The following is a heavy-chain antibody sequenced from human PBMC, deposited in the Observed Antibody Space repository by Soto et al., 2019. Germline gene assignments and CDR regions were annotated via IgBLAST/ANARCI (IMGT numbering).Heavy chain of an antibody. CDR1: GFSFSSYG. Sequence: EVQLVESGGALVQPGESLRLSCAASGFSFSSYGMHWVRQAPGKGLEYVSAITSNGGSAYYTDSVKGRFTISRDNSKNTLYLQMGSLRAEDMAVYYCAGGRQAFGAYDFWGQGTLVTVSS. V-gene: IGHV3-64*07. CDR3: AGGRQAFGAYDF. D-gene: IGHD3-3*01. J-gene: IGHJ4*02. CDR2: ITSNGGSA.